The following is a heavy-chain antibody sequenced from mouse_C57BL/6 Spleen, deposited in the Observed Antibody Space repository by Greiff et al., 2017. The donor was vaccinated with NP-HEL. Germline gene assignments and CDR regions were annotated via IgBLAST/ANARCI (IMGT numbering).Heavy chain of an antibody. J-gene: IGHJ2*01. Sequence: QVQLKQPGAELVRPGSSVKLSCKASGYTFTSYWMHWVKQRPIQGLEWIGNIDPSDSETHYNQKFKDKATLTVDKSSSTAYMQLSSLTSEDSAVYYCAGSNYGSSLHFGYWGQGTTLTVSS. CDR3: AGSNYGSSLHFGY. V-gene: IGHV1-52*01. CDR2: IDPSDSET. CDR1: GYTFTSYW. D-gene: IGHD1-1*01.